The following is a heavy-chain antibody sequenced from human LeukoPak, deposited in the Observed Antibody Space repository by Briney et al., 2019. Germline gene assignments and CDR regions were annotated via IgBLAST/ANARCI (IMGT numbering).Heavy chain of an antibody. V-gene: IGHV3-64*01. CDR1: GFIFSAYI. Sequence: AGGSLRLSCVASGFIFSAYIMHWVRQARGKGLEYVSAIRSDGSSKFYPNSVKGRFTISRDNSKITLYLQMASLRAEDTAVYYCTRRYGGHSGWAGYHDSWGQGTLVTVSS. J-gene: IGHJ4*02. CDR3: TRRYGGHSGWAGYHDS. D-gene: IGHD6-19*01. CDR2: IRSDGSSK.